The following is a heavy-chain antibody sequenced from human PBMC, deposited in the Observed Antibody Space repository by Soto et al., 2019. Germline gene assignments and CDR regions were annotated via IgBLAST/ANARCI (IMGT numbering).Heavy chain of an antibody. J-gene: IGHJ4*02. D-gene: IGHD5-12*01. Sequence: HSETLSLTCAVYGGSFSGYYWSWIRQPPGKGLEWIGEINHSGSTNYNPSLKSRVTISVDTSKNQFSLKLSSVTAADTAVYYCARGYSGYDWAVDYWGQGTLVTVSS. CDR3: ARGYSGYDWAVDY. CDR2: INHSGST. CDR1: GGSFSGYY. V-gene: IGHV4-34*01.